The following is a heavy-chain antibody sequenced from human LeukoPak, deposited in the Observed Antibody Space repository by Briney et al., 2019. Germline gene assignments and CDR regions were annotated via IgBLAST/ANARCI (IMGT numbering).Heavy chain of an antibody. CDR2: IYYSGST. CDR1: GGSISSYY. V-gene: IGHV4-59*08. Sequence: PSETLSLTCTVSGGSISSYYWSWIRQPPGKGLEWIGYIYYSGSTNYNPSLKSRVTISVDTSKNQFSLKLSSVTAADTAVYYCARLTSVAGAIPLDWSDPWGQGTLVTVSS. J-gene: IGHJ5*02. CDR3: ARLTSVAGAIPLDWSDP. D-gene: IGHD6-19*01.